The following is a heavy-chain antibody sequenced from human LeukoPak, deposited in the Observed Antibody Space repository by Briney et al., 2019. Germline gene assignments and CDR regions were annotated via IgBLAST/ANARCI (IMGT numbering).Heavy chain of an antibody. CDR2: ISYDGSNK. J-gene: IGHJ4*02. D-gene: IGHD1-26*01. Sequence: PGGSLRLSCAASGFTFSGYAMHWVRQAPGKGLEWVAVISYDGSNKYYADSVKGRFTISRDNSKNTLYLQMDSLRAGDTAVYYCAKEEGNSGGYLYWGRGTLVTVSS. V-gene: IGHV3-30-3*01. CDR1: GFTFSGYA. CDR3: AKEEGNSGGYLY.